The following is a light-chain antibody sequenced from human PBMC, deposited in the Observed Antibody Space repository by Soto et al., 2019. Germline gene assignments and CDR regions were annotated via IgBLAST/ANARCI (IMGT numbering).Light chain of an antibody. Sequence: QSVLTQPPSASGTPGQRVTISCSGSSSNIGSNTVNWYQQLPGTAPKLLIYSNNQRPSGVPDRFSGSKSGTSASLAISGLQCEDEADYYCAAWDDSLVFGGGTKVTVL. CDR3: AAWDDSLV. J-gene: IGLJ2*01. CDR1: SSNIGSNT. V-gene: IGLV1-44*01. CDR2: SNN.